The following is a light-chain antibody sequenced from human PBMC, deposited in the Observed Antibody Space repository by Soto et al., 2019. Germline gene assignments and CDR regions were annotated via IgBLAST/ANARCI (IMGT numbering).Light chain of an antibody. Sequence: QSALTQPASVSGSPGQSITISCTGTSSDVGGYNYVSWYQQHPGKAPKLMIYEGSKRPSGVSNRFSGSKSGNTASLTISGRQAEDEADYYCSSYTSSSTLVFGGGTKLTVL. J-gene: IGLJ2*01. CDR2: EGS. V-gene: IGLV2-14*01. CDR1: SSDVGGYNY. CDR3: SSYTSSSTLV.